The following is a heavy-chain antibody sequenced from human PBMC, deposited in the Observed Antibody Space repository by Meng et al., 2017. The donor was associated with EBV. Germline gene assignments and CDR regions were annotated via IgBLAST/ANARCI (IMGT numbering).Heavy chain of an antibody. V-gene: IGHV1-69*06. CDR3: ARVATYDYIWGSYRYNYFDY. J-gene: IGHJ4*02. Sequence: QVQLVQSGAELKKPGSSVKVPCKASGGTFSSYAISWVRQAPGQGLEWMGGIIPIFGTANYAQKFQGRVTIIADKSTSTAYMELSSLRSEDTAVYYCARVATYDYIWGSYRYNYFDYWGQGTLVTVSS. CDR2: IIPIFGTA. CDR1: GGTFSSYA. D-gene: IGHD3-16*02.